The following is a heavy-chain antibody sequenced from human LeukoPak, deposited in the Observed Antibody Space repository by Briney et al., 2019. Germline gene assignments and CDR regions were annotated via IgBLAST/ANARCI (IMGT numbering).Heavy chain of an antibody. J-gene: IGHJ6*02. CDR2: IYIRGST. CDR3: ARDGIAAAGPDYSGMDV. Sequence: PSETLSLTCTVSGGSISSYYWSWIRQPAGKGLEWIGRIYIRGSTNYNPSLKSRVTMSVDTSNNQFSLQLSSVTAADTAVYYCARDGIAAAGPDYSGMDVWGQGTTVTVSS. CDR1: GGSISSYY. D-gene: IGHD6-13*01. V-gene: IGHV4-4*07.